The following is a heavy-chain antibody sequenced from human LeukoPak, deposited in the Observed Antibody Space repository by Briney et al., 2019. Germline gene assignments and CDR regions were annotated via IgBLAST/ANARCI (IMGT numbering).Heavy chain of an antibody. CDR3: AKGRAIFGVVTNWYFDL. CDR2: ISGSGGST. CDR1: GFTFSSYA. D-gene: IGHD3-3*01. Sequence: GGSLRLSCAASGFTFSSYAMSWVRQAPGKGLEWVSAISGSGGSTYYADSVKGRFTISRDNSKNTLYLQMNSLRAEDTAVYYCAKGRAIFGVVTNWYFDLWGRGTLVTVSS. V-gene: IGHV3-23*01. J-gene: IGHJ2*01.